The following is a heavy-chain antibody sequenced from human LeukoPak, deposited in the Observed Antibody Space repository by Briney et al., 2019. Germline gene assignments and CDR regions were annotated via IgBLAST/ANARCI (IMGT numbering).Heavy chain of an antibody. D-gene: IGHD2-15*01. Sequence: GEYLKISCQAFGHNFSSHWIAWVRQMPGKGLEWMGIIFPADSDTRVSPSFQGQVTLSVDRSINTAYLQWSSLKASDTAMYYCARLLIHGRRNYYYYMDVWGKGTAVTVSS. CDR3: ARLLIHGRRNYYYYMDV. J-gene: IGHJ6*03. CDR2: IFPADSDT. V-gene: IGHV5-51*01. CDR1: GHNFSSHW.